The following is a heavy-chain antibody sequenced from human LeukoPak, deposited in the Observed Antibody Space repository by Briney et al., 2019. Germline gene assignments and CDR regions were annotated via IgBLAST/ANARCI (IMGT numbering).Heavy chain of an antibody. V-gene: IGHV1-69*01. D-gene: IGHD6-19*01. CDR2: IIPILGTA. Sequence: SVKVSCKASGGTFSSYAISWVRQAPGQGLEWMGGIIPILGTANYAQKFQGRVTITADESTSTAYMELSSLRSEDTAVYYCARGSGWYINWFDPWGQGTLVTVSS. CDR1: GGTFSSYA. J-gene: IGHJ5*02. CDR3: ARGSGWYINWFDP.